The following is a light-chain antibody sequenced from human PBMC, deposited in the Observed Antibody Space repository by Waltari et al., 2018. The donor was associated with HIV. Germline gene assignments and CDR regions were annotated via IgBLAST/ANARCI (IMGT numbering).Light chain of an antibody. CDR1: ALPKQY. Sequence: SYEVTQPPSVSVSPGQTARITCSGDALPKQYAHWYQQKPGQAPVVVIYKDSERPPGIPERFSGSSSGTTVTLTISGVQAEDEADYYCQSADSSGTSVVFGGGTKLTVL. V-gene: IGLV3-25*03. CDR2: KDS. J-gene: IGLJ2*01. CDR3: QSADSSGTSVV.